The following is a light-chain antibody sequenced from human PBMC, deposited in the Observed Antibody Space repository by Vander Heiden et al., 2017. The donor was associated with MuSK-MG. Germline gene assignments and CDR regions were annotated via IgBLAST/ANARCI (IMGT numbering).Light chain of an antibody. Sequence: DIQMTQAPSTLSASVGDRVTITCRASQSISSWLAWYQQKPGKAPKLLIYKASTLESGVPSRFSGSGSGTEFSLTISSLQPDDFATYHCLHDNSYPYTFGQGTKLEI. CDR3: LHDNSYPYT. V-gene: IGKV1-5*03. CDR2: KAS. CDR1: QSISSW. J-gene: IGKJ2*01.